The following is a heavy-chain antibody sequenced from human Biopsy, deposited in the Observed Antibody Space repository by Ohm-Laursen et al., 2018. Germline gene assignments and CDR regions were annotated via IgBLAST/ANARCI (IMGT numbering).Heavy chain of an antibody. V-gene: IGHV4-34*01. CDR3: ARGVLVTKYITAWYGLATYPKPSGFEYRGMDV. J-gene: IGHJ6*02. Sequence: SETLSLTCAVSGGSFNDYSWTWIRRSPGKGLEWIGEIKQSGDTKYNPSLKNRVTISADTSKNQFSLKLTSVTAADTALYFCARGVLVTKYITAWYGLATYPKPSGFEYRGMDVWGQGTTVTVSS. D-gene: IGHD5-18*01. CDR1: GGSFNDYS. CDR2: IKQSGDT.